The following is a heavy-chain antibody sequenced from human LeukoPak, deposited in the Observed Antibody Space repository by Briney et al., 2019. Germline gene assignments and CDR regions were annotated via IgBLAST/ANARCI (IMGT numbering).Heavy chain of an antibody. J-gene: IGHJ3*02. Sequence: GGSLRLSCAASGFTVSSNYMSWVRQAPGKGLEWVSVIYSGGSTYYADSVKGRFTISRDNSKNTLYLQMNSLRAEDTAVYYCARASLYYYGSGSYRGMAFDIWGQGTMVTVSS. D-gene: IGHD3-10*01. V-gene: IGHV3-53*01. CDR3: ARASLYYYGSGSYRGMAFDI. CDR2: IYSGGST. CDR1: GFTVSSNY.